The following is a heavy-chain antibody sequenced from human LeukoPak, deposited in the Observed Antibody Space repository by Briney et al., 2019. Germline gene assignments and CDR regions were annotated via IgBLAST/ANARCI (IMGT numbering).Heavy chain of an antibody. CDR3: ASVSYGSGSYYISDY. Sequence: PSGCLSPTWVVSGGSTSSRTWGCCVRQPPGKGREWIGYIYYSGSTNYNPSLESRVTISVDTSKNQFSLKLSSVTAADTAVYYCASVSYGSGSYYISDYWGQGTLVTVSS. CDR1: GGSTSSRTW. V-gene: IGHV4-4*02. J-gene: IGHJ4*02. D-gene: IGHD3-10*01. CDR2: IYYSGST.